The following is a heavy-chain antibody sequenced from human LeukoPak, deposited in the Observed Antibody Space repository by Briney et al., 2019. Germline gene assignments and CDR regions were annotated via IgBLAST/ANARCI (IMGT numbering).Heavy chain of an antibody. CDR1: GFTFSNYG. Sequence: PGRSLRLSCAASGFTFSNYGMHWVRQAPGKGLEWVALISYDGSKKYYGDSLKGRFTISRDNSKNTLYLQMNSLRAEDTAVYYCASGYSTISYPDYWGQGTLVTVPS. CDR2: ISYDGSKK. V-gene: IGHV3-30*03. D-gene: IGHD6-13*01. J-gene: IGHJ4*02. CDR3: ASGYSTISYPDY.